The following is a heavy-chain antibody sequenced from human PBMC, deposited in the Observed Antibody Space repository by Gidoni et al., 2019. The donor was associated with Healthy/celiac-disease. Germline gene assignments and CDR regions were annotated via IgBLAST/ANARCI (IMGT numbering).Heavy chain of an antibody. CDR2: INGDGSST. D-gene: IGHD2-2*01. V-gene: IGHV3-74*01. J-gene: IGHJ6*03. Sequence: EVQLVESGGGLVQPGGSLRLSCAASGFTFSSYWMHWVRQAPGKGLVWVLRINGDGSSTSYADSVKGRFTISRDNAKNTLYLQMNSLRAEDTAVYYCARDFVVVPAAIFYMDVWGKGTTVTVSS. CDR3: ARDFVVVPAAIFYMDV. CDR1: GFTFSSYW.